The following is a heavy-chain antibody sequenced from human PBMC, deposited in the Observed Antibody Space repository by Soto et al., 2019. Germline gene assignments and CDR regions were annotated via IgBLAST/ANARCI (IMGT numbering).Heavy chain of an antibody. CDR2: INHSGST. CDR1: GGSFSGYY. J-gene: IGHJ4*02. V-gene: IGHV4-34*02. D-gene: IGHD5-12*01. CDR3: ARGRWLRQRFDY. Sequence: QVQLEQWGAGLLKPSETLSLTCAVYGGSFSGYYWSWIRQPPGKGLEWIGEINHSGSTNYNPSLKSRVTIAVDTSKNQFSLNLYSVTAADTAVYYGARGRWLRQRFDYWGQGTLVTVSS.